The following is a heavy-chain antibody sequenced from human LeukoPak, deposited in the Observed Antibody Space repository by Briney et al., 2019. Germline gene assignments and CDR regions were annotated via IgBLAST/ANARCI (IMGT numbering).Heavy chain of an antibody. CDR3: ARGSSGWVYNWFDP. J-gene: IGHJ5*02. D-gene: IGHD6-19*01. CDR2: ITSSSSYI. CDR1: GVTFSSYT. V-gene: IGHV3-21*01. Sequence: GGSLRLSCASSGVTFSSYTMNWVRQAPGKGLEWVSSITSSSSYIHYAASVKGRFTISRDNAKNSLYLQMNSPRAEDTAVYYCARGSSGWVYNWFDPWGQGTLVTVSS.